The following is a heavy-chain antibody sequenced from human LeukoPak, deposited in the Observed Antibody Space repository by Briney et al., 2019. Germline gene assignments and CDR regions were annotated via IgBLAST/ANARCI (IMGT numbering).Heavy chain of an antibody. V-gene: IGHV3-23*01. CDR2: ISDRGSST. Sequence: PGGSLRLSCAASGFTFSSYAMSWVRRAPGKGLEWVSAISDRGSSTYYADSVKGRFTISRDNSKNTLYLQMNSLRAEDTALYYCAKHRGQYFDYWGQGTLVTVSS. J-gene: IGHJ4*02. CDR1: GFTFSSYA. CDR3: AKHRGQYFDY. D-gene: IGHD5-12*01.